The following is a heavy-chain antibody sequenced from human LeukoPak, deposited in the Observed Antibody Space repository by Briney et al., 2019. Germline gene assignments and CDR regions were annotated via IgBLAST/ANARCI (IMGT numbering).Heavy chain of an antibody. CDR2: ISSSSSTI. D-gene: IGHD3-22*01. CDR1: GFTFSSYS. CDR3: ATPYYYDSSGYPIDY. Sequence: GGSLRLSCAASGFTFSSYSMNWVRQAPGKGLEWVSYISSSSSTIYYADSVKGRFTISRDNSKNTLYLQMNSLRAEDTAVYYCATPYYYDSSGYPIDYWGQGTLVTVSS. V-gene: IGHV3-48*01. J-gene: IGHJ4*02.